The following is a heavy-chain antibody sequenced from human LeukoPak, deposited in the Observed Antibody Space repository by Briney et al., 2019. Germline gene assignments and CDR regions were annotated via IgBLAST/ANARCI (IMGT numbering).Heavy chain of an antibody. CDR2: SNAGNGNT. CDR3: ARGVAAAGQYYLDY. J-gene: IGHJ4*02. D-gene: IGHD6-13*01. V-gene: IGHV1-3*02. Sequence: ASVKASCKASGYTSTTYAMHWVRQAPGQRLECMGWSNAGNGNTKYSREFQGRVNITRDTSARTAYMELSSLRSEDMAVYYCARGVAAAGQYYLDYWGQGTLVTVSS. CDR1: GYTSTTYA.